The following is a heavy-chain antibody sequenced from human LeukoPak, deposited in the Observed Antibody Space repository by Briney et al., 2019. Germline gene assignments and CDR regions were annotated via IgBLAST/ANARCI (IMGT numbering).Heavy chain of an antibody. CDR1: GFTFNSYA. V-gene: IGHV3-23*01. D-gene: IGHD6-19*01. Sequence: GGSLRLSCAASGFTFNSYAMSWVRQAPGKGLEWVSSISGSGGSTYYEDSVKGRFTISRDNSKNTLYLQMNSLRAEDSAVYYCAKMKYQWLVRIYFDYWGQGTLVTVSS. CDR3: AKMKYQWLVRIYFDY. CDR2: ISGSGGST. J-gene: IGHJ4*02.